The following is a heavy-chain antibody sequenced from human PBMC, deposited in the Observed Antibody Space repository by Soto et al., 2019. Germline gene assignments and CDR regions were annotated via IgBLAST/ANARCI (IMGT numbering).Heavy chain of an antibody. CDR1: GFTFSSYA. D-gene: IGHD5-12*01. CDR3: AKAARGDGYNFVRSPRDY. V-gene: IGHV3-23*01. Sequence: EVQLLESGGGLVQPGGSLRLSCAASGFTFSSYAMSWVRQAPGKGLEWVSAISGSGGSTYYADSVKGRVTISRDNSKNTLYLQMNSLRAEDTAVYYCAKAARGDGYNFVRSPRDYWGQGTLVTVSS. J-gene: IGHJ4*02. CDR2: ISGSGGST.